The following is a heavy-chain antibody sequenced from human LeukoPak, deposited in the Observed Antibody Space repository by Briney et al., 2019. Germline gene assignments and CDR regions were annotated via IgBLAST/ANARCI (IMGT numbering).Heavy chain of an antibody. CDR3: ARSILYSSSWWDGHWFDP. Sequence: PSGTLSLTCSVSGASISSGSNYWGWIRQPPGKTLEWIGSIYSSGSTYYNPSLKSRVIIIIDTPKNQFSLKLSSVTAADTAVYCCARSILYSSSWWDGHWFDPWGQGTLVTVSS. CDR1: GASISSGSNY. V-gene: IGHV4-39*07. D-gene: IGHD6-13*01. CDR2: IYSSGST. J-gene: IGHJ5*02.